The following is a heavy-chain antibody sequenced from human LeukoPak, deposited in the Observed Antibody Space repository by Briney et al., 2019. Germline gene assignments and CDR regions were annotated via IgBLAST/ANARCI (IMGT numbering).Heavy chain of an antibody. Sequence: GGSLRLSCAGSGSTFSSYWMNWVRQAPGKGLEWVANIKQDGSEKNYVDSVKGRFTISRDNAKSSLFLQMNDLRAEDTAVYYCAKGGRGNGEVYWGQGTLVTVSS. J-gene: IGHJ4*02. CDR1: GSTFSSYW. D-gene: IGHD2-8*01. V-gene: IGHV3-7*01. CDR2: IKQDGSEK. CDR3: AKGGRGNGEVY.